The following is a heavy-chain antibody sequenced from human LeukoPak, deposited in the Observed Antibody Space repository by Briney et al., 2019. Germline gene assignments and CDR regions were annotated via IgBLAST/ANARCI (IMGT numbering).Heavy chain of an antibody. CDR1: GFTFDSYA. CDR2: ITASGGST. J-gene: IGHJ3*02. V-gene: IGHV3-23*01. D-gene: IGHD3-16*01. CDR3: AKALGDIYAFDAFDI. Sequence: PGGPLRLSCAASGFTFDSYAMNWVRLAPGKGLEWVSTITASGGSTYYADSVKGRFTISRDNSKNTLYLQMNSLRVEDTALYYCAKALGDIYAFDAFDIWGQGTMVTVSS.